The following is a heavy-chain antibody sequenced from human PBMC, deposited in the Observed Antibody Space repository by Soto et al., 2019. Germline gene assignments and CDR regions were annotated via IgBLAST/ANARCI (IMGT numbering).Heavy chain of an antibody. J-gene: IGHJ4*02. CDR3: ARDGTYCSSTSCYPYYFDY. CDR1: GGTFSSYA. V-gene: IGHV1-69*13. D-gene: IGHD2-2*01. Sequence: ASVKVSCKASGGTFSSYAISWVRQAPGQGLEWMGGIIPIFGTANYAQKFQGRVTITADESTSTAYMELSSLRSEDTAVYYCARDGTYCSSTSCYPYYFDYWGQGTLVTVSS. CDR2: IIPIFGTA.